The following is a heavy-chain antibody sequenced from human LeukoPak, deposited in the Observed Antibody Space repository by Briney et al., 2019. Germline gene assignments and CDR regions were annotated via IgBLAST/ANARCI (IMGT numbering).Heavy chain of an antibody. CDR3: ARVIYGFIPD. D-gene: IGHD3-10*01. CDR1: GASFSGYY. V-gene: IGHV4-34*01. J-gene: IGHJ4*02. Sequence: SETLSLTCAVYGASFSGYYWSWLRQPPGKGLEWIGEINHSGSTNYNPSLKSRVTISVDTSKNQFSLKLSSVTAADTAVYYCARVIYGFIPDWGQGTLVTVSS. CDR2: INHSGST.